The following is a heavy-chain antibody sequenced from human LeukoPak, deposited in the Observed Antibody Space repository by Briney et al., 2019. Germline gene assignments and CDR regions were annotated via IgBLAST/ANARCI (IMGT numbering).Heavy chain of an antibody. J-gene: IGHJ4*02. CDR3: ARVLAGGDYVEY. CDR1: GGSISGSNHF. CDR2: IYYNGNT. V-gene: IGHV4-61*05. Sequence: SETLSLTCAVSGGSISGSNHFWGWIRQPPGKGLEWIGNIYYNGNTHYNPSLKSRVTISVDTSKNQFSLKLTSVTAADTAVYYCARVLAGGDYVEYWGQGTLVTVSS. D-gene: IGHD3-10*01.